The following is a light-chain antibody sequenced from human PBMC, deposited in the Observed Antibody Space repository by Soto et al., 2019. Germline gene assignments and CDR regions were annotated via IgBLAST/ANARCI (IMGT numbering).Light chain of an antibody. J-gene: IGLJ1*01. CDR1: SSNIGSNS. Sequence: QSVLTQPHSASGTPGQRVTISCSGSSSNIGSNSVNWYQQLPGTAPKLLIYSNDRRPSGVPDRFSGSKSGTSASLAISGLQSEDEADYYCAAWDDSLKGYVFGTGTKLTVL. CDR3: AAWDDSLKGYV. V-gene: IGLV1-44*01. CDR2: SND.